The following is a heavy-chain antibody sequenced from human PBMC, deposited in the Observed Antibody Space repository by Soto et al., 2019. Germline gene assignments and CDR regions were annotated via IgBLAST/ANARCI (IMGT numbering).Heavy chain of an antibody. CDR1: GGSFSGYY. CDR3: ERVGIRCSVGRCYRRYNWFDP. CDR2: INHSGGT. D-gene: IGHD2-15*01. J-gene: IGHJ5*02. Sequence: SETLSLTCAVYGGSFSGYYWSWIRQPPGKGLEWIGEINHSGGTNYNPSLKSRVTISVDTSKNQFSLKLSSVTAADTAVYYCERVGIRCSVGRCYRRYNWFDPWCQGILVTVS. V-gene: IGHV4-34*01.